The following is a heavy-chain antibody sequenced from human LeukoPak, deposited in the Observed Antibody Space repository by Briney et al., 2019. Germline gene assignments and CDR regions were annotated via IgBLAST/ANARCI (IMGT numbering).Heavy chain of an antibody. Sequence: GASVKVSCKASGYTFTGYYMHWVRQAPGQGLEWMGWINPNSGGTNYAQKFQGRVTMTRDTSISTAYMELSRLRSDDTAVYYCARDEDSGEFGVVSDWGQGTLVTVSS. V-gene: IGHV1-2*02. CDR3: ARDEDSGEFGVVSD. J-gene: IGHJ4*02. CDR1: GYTFTGYY. D-gene: IGHD3-3*01. CDR2: INPNSGGT.